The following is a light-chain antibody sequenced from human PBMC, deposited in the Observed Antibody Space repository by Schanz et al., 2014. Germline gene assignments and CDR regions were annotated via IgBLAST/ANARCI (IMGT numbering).Light chain of an antibody. Sequence: QLVLTQSPSASASLGASVKLTCTLSSGHSTYAIAWHQQQAEKGPRFLMNLNSDGSHSKGDGIPDRFSGSSSGAERFLTISSLQSEDEADYYCQTWGTGIRVFGGGTKVTVL. J-gene: IGLJ3*02. V-gene: IGLV4-69*01. CDR1: SGHSTYA. CDR3: QTWGTGIRV. CDR2: LNSDGSH.